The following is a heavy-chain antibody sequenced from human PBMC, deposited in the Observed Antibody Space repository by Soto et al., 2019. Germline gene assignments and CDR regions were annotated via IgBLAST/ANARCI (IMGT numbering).Heavy chain of an antibody. CDR3: ARACRDIVVVPAALDAFDI. D-gene: IGHD2-2*01. CDR2: ISSSSSTI. Sequence: GGSLRLSCAASGFTFSSYSMNWVRQAPGKGLEWVSYISSSSSTIYYADSVKGRFTISRDNAKNSLYLQMNSLRAEDTAVYYCARACRDIVVVPAALDAFDIWGQGTMVTVSS. J-gene: IGHJ3*02. V-gene: IGHV3-48*01. CDR1: GFTFSSYS.